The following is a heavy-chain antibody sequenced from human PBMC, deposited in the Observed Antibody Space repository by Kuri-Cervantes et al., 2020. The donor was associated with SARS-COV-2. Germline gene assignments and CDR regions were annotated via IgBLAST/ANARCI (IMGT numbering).Heavy chain of an antibody. CDR2: INSGSTTK. V-gene: IGHV3-48*04. Sequence: GESLKISCTASGFTFSAYSMNWVRQAPGKGLQWVSHINSGSTTKYFADSVKGRFTISGDNAKNSLYLQMNGLRAEDTAVYYCARSGLSTLDYWGQGTLVTVSS. CDR1: GFTFSAYS. D-gene: IGHD3-16*01. J-gene: IGHJ4*02. CDR3: ARSGLSTLDY.